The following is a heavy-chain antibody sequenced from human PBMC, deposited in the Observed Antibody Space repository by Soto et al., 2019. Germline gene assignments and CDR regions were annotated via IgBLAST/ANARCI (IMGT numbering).Heavy chain of an antibody. V-gene: IGHV1-18*01. D-gene: IGHD3-3*01. Sequence: QVQLVQSGAEVKKPGASVKVSCKASGYTFTSYGISWVRQAPGQGLEWMGWISAYNGNTNYAQKLQGRVTMTTDTSTSTAYMELRSLRSGETAVYYCARETYYDFWSGYYNYYYYYGMDVWGQGTTVTVSS. CDR1: GYTFTSYG. CDR3: ARETYYDFWSGYYNYYYYYGMDV. CDR2: ISAYNGNT. J-gene: IGHJ6*02.